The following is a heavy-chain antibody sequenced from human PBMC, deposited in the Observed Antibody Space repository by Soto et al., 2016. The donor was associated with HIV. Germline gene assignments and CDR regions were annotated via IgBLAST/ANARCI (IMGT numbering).Heavy chain of an antibody. D-gene: IGHD6-19*01. V-gene: IGHV3-48*04. J-gene: IGHJ4*02. CDR1: GFTFSSYS. CDR2: ISSSSSTI. CDR3: ARERAVAGTRGYYFDY. Sequence: EVQLVESGGGLVQPGGSLRLSCAASGFTFSSYSMNWVRQAPGEGLEWVSYISSSSSTIYYADSVKGRFTISRDNAKNSLYLQMNSLRAEDTAVYYCARERAVAGTRGYYFDYWGQGTLVTVSS.